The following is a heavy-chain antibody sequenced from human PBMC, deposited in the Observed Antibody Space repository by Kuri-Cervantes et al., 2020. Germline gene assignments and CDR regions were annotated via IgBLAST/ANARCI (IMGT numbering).Heavy chain of an antibody. D-gene: IGHD6-13*01. V-gene: IGHV4-39*07. Sequence: GSLRLSCTVSIGSISSISYYWGWVRQPPGKGLEWIVSIHYSGTTYYNPSLKSRATISADTSKNQFSLKLASVTAADTAVYYCARGRIAAAGTRWFDPWGQGTLVTVSS. CDR2: IHYSGTT. J-gene: IGHJ5*02. CDR3: ARGRIAAAGTRWFDP. CDR1: IGSISSISYY.